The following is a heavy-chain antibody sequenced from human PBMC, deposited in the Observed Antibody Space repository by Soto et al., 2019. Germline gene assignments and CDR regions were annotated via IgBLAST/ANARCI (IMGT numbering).Heavy chain of an antibody. CDR3: AAGPLFGVPYPSYFDY. CDR1: GFTFTSSA. J-gene: IGHJ4*02. D-gene: IGHD3-3*01. CDR2: IVVGSGNT. Sequence: SVKVSCKASGFTFTSSAVQWVRQARGQRLEWIGWIVVGSGNTNYAQKFQERVTITRDMSTSTAYMELSSLRSEDTAVYYCAAGPLFGVPYPSYFDYWGQGTLVTVSS. V-gene: IGHV1-58*01.